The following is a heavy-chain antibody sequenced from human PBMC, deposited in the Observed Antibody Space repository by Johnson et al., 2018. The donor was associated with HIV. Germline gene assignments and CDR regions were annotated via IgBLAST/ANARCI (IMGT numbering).Heavy chain of an antibody. D-gene: IGHD1-1*01. V-gene: IGHV3-30*03. Sequence: QVQLVESGGGVVQPGRSLRLSCAASGFTFSTYVMYWVRQAPGKGLEWVALISHDGSNDYCADSVKGRFTISRDNSKNTLFLQMNSLRAEDTAVYYCAREELEPDVFDIWGQGTMVTVSS. J-gene: IGHJ3*02. CDR1: GFTFSTYV. CDR2: ISHDGSND. CDR3: AREELEPDVFDI.